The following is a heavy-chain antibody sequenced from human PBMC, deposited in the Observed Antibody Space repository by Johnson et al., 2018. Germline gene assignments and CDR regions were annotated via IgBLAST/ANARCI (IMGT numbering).Heavy chain of an antibody. Sequence: VQLVESGGGLVQPGRSLRLSCAVSGFSFDEYAMHWVRQAPGKGLEWVATISWNSGSLDYADSVKGRFTISRDNAKNSLYLQMNSLKTEDTALYYCVKGTGADYYYHMDVWGKGTTVTVSS. CDR1: GFSFDEYA. V-gene: IGHV3-9*01. CDR2: ISWNSGSL. J-gene: IGHJ6*03. D-gene: IGHD1/OR15-1a*01. CDR3: VKGTGADYYYHMDV.